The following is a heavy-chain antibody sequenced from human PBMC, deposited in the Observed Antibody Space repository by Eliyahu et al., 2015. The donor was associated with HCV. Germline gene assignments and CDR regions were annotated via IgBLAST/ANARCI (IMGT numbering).Heavy chain of an antibody. CDR1: GXSFXXYX. CDR3: ARGLGLLWFGESADSDWFDP. J-gene: IGHJ5*02. V-gene: IGHV4-34*01. Sequence: QVQLQQWGAGLLKPSETLSLTCAVXGXSFXXYXXSXXRQPPGKGLEWIGEINHSGSTNYNPSLKSRVTISVDTSKNQFSLKLSSVTAADTAVYYCARGLGLLWFGESADSDWFDPWGQGTLVTVSS. CDR2: INHSGST. D-gene: IGHD3-10*01.